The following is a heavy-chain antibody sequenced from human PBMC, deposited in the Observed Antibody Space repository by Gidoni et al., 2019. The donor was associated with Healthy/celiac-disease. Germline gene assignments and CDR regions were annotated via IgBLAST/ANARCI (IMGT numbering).Heavy chain of an antibody. CDR1: GFTFSNAW. V-gene: IGHV3-15*01. J-gene: IGHJ6*02. CDR2: IKSKTDGGTT. Sequence: EVQLVESGGGLVKPGGSLRLSCAASGFTFSNAWMSWVRPAPGKGLEWVGRIKSKTDGGTTDYAAPVKGRFTISRDDSKNTLYLQMNSLKTEDTAVYYCTTDEKAYDFWSGYYTNYYYYGMDVWGQGTTVTVSS. CDR3: TTDEKAYDFWSGYYTNYYYYGMDV. D-gene: IGHD3-3*01.